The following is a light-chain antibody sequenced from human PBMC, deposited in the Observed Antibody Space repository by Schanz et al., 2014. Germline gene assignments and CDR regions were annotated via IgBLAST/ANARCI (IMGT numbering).Light chain of an antibody. CDR3: SSYTSSSTPVV. J-gene: IGLJ2*01. Sequence: QSVLTQPASVSGSPGQSITISCTGTSSGIGGYKYVSWYQQHPGKAPKLVIYDVTHRPSGVSNRFSGSKSGNTASLTISGLQAEDEADYYCSSYTSSSTPVVFGGGTKLTVL. CDR2: DVT. V-gene: IGLV2-14*03. CDR1: SSGIGGYKY.